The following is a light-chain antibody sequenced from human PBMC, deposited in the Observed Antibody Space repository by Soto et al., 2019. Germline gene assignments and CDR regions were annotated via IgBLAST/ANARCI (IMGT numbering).Light chain of an antibody. Sequence: QSVLTQPPSVSGAPGQRVTISCTGSSSNIGAGFDVHWYQQLPGTAPKLLIYGNNHRPSTVHDRFSGSKSGTSASLAITGLQADDEADYYCQSYDSSLSGSWVFGGGTKLTVL. CDR2: GNN. CDR3: QSYDSSLSGSWV. CDR1: SSNIGAGFD. V-gene: IGLV1-40*01. J-gene: IGLJ3*02.